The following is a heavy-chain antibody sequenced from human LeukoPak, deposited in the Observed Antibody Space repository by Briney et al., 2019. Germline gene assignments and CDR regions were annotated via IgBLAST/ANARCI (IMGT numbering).Heavy chain of an antibody. J-gene: IGHJ4*02. CDR3: ARDVVVAVPGGY. V-gene: IGHV1-18*01. Sequence: ASVKVSCKASGYTFTSYGISWVRQAPGQGLEWMGWISAYNGNTNYAQNLQGRVTMTTDTSTSTAYMELRSLRSDDTAVYYCARDVVVAVPGGYWGQGTLVTVSS. D-gene: IGHD2-15*01. CDR2: ISAYNGNT. CDR1: GYTFTSYG.